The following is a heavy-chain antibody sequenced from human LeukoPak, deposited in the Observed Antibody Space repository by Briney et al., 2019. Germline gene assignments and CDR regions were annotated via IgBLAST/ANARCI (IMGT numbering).Heavy chain of an antibody. Sequence: GGSLRLSCAASGFTFSSYAMHWVRQAPGKGLEWVAVISYDGSNKYYADSVKGRFTISRDNSKSTLYLQMNSLRAEDTAVYYCARWGQQLVYWGQGTLVTVSS. CDR1: GFTFSSYA. CDR3: ARWGQQLVY. CDR2: ISYDGSNK. D-gene: IGHD6-13*01. J-gene: IGHJ4*02. V-gene: IGHV3-30*04.